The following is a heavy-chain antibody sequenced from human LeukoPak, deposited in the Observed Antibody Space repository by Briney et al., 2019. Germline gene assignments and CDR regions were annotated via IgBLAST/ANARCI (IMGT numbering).Heavy chain of an antibody. CDR2: IYYSGST. J-gene: IGHJ5*02. CDR1: GGSISSYY. D-gene: IGHD6-19*01. Sequence: KPSETLSLTCTVSGGSISSYYWSWIRQPPGKGLEWIGYIYYSGSTNYNPSLKSRVTISVDTSKNQFSLKLSSVTAADTAVYYCARAEAVAAVFDPWGQGTLVTVSS. CDR3: ARAEAVAAVFDP. V-gene: IGHV4-59*01.